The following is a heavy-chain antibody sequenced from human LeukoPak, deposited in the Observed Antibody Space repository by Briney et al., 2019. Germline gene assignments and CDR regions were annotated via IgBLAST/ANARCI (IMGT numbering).Heavy chain of an antibody. J-gene: IGHJ4*02. CDR2: IYSGGST. CDR3: ATYEPGGVY. D-gene: IGHD2-8*02. V-gene: IGHV3-53*01. CDR1: GFTVSSSY. Sequence: GGSLRPSCAASGFTVSSSYMSWVRQAPGKGLEWVSVIYSGGSTYYADSVKGRFTISRDNSKNTLYLQMNSLRAEDTAVYYCATYEPGGVYWGQGTLVTVSS.